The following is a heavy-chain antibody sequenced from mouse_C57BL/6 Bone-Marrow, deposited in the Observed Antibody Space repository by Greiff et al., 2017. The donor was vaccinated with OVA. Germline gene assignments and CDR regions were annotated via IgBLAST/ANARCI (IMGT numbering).Heavy chain of an antibody. Sequence: EVQLVESGGDLVKPGGSLKLSCAASGFTFSSYGMSWVRQTPDKRLEWVATISSGGSYTYYPDSVKGRFTISRDNAKNTLYLQMSSLKSEDTAMYYCARRGLLAYWGQGTLVTVSA. CDR1: GFTFSSYG. V-gene: IGHV5-6*01. J-gene: IGHJ3*01. CDR2: ISSGGSYT. D-gene: IGHD2-3*01. CDR3: ARRGLLAY.